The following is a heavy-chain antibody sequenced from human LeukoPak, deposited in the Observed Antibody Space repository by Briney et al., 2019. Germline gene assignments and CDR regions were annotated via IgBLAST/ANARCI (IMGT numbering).Heavy chain of an antibody. D-gene: IGHD3-9*01. CDR3: AREVRSGRYFDWLTP. CDR1: GGSFSGYY. V-gene: IGHV4-34*01. Sequence: SETLSLTCAVYGGSFSGYYWSWIRQPPGKGLEWIGEINHSGSTNYNPSLESRVTISVDTSKNQFSLKLSSVTAADTAVYYCAREVRSGRYFDWLTPWGQGTLVTVSS. J-gene: IGHJ5*02. CDR2: INHSGST.